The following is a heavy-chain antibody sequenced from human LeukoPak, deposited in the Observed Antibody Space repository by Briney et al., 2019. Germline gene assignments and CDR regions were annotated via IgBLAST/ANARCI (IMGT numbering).Heavy chain of an antibody. CDR3: AISMVRGVIEGGY. CDR2: ISSSSSYI. Sequence: GGSLRLSCAASGFTFSSYSMNWVRQAPGKGLEWVSSISSSSSYIYYADSVKGRFTISRDNAKNSLYLQMNSLRAEDTAVYYCAISMVRGVIEGGYWGQGTLVTVSS. D-gene: IGHD3-10*01. CDR1: GFTFSSYS. J-gene: IGHJ4*02. V-gene: IGHV3-21*01.